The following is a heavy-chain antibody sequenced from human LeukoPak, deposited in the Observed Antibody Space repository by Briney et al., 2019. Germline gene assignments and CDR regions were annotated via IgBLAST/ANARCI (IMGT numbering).Heavy chain of an antibody. V-gene: IGHV3-21*01. CDR2: ISTSSSYI. D-gene: IGHD1-26*01. J-gene: IGHJ4*02. CDR3: ARDRIPYSGSYEDY. Sequence: GGSLRLSCAASGFTFSDYNMNWVRQAPGKGLQWVSSISTSSSYIYYADSVKGRFTISRDDAKNSLYLQMNSLRAEDTAVYYCARDRIPYSGSYEDYWGQGTLVTVYS. CDR1: GFTFSDYN.